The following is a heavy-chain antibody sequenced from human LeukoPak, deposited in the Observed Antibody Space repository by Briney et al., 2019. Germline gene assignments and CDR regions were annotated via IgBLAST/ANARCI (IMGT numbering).Heavy chain of an antibody. D-gene: IGHD2-2*02. Sequence: SVKVSCKASGGTFSSYAISWVRQAPGQGLEWMGGIIPIFGTANYAQKFQGRVTITADESTSTAYMELSSLRSEDTAVYYCARETDIVVVPAATPFDYWGQGTLVTVSS. J-gene: IGHJ4*02. V-gene: IGHV1-69*01. CDR2: IIPIFGTA. CDR1: GGTFSSYA. CDR3: ARETDIVVVPAATPFDY.